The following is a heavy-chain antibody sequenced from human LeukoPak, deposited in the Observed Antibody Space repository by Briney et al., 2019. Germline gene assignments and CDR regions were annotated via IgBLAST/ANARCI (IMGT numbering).Heavy chain of an antibody. V-gene: IGHV4-59*08. D-gene: IGHD2-2*02. Sequence: PSETLSLTCTVSGGSISSYYWSWIRQPPGKGLEWIGYIYYSGSTNYNPSLKSRVTISVDTSKNQFSLKLSSVTAADTAVYYCAGLLGYCSSTSCYNRKYDYWGQGTLVTVSS. CDR3: AGLLGYCSSTSCYNRKYDY. CDR2: IYYSGST. CDR1: GGSISSYY. J-gene: IGHJ4*02.